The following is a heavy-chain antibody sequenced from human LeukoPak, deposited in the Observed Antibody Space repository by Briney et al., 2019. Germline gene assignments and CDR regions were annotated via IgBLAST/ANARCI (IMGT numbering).Heavy chain of an antibody. CDR3: ARDRHCSSTSCYVYDFDY. D-gene: IGHD2-2*01. V-gene: IGHV1-2*02. Sequence: GASVKVSCKASGYTFTGYYMHWVRQAPGQGLEWMGWINPNSGGTNYAQKFQGRVTMTRDTSISTAYMELSRLRSDDTAVYYCARDRHCSSTSCYVYDFDYWGQGTLVTVSS. CDR1: GYTFTGYY. J-gene: IGHJ4*02. CDR2: INPNSGGT.